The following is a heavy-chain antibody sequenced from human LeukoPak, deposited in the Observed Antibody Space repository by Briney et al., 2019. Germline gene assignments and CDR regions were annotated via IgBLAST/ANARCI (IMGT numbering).Heavy chain of an antibody. CDR3: ASWTGYSTPTYYFDY. D-gene: IGHD6-13*01. Sequence: ASVKVSCKASGYTFTDYYMHWVRQAPGQGLEWMGWINTNTGNPTYAQGFTGRFVFSLDTSVSTAYLQISSLKAEDTAVYYCASWTGYSTPTYYFDYWGQGTLVTVSS. CDR1: GYTFTDYY. V-gene: IGHV7-4-1*02. J-gene: IGHJ4*02. CDR2: INTNTGNP.